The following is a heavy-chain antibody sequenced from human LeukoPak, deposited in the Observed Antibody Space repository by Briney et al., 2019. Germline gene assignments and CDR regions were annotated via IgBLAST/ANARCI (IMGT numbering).Heavy chain of an antibody. Sequence: SETLSLTCTVSGGSISSGSYYWSWIRQPAGKGLEWIGRIYTSGSTNYNPSLKSRVTISVDTSKNQFSLKLSSVTAADTAVYYCARDGPSDTRILYSSGWADAFDIWGQGTMVTVSS. CDR1: GGSISSGSYY. D-gene: IGHD6-19*01. V-gene: IGHV4-61*02. CDR3: ARDGPSDTRILYSSGWADAFDI. J-gene: IGHJ3*02. CDR2: IYTSGST.